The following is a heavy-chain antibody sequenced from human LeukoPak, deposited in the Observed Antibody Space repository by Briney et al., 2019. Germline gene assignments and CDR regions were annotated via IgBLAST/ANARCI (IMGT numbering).Heavy chain of an antibody. CDR1: GFTFTGYY. CDR3: VREGNELLSKNFDY. Sequence: ASVKVSCKASGFTFTGYYINWVRQAPGQGLEWMGYINPHSGGTNSPQKFQGRVTMTTDTSISAAYMELSSLISDDTAMYYCVREGNELLSKNFDYWGQGTLVTVSS. CDR2: INPHSGGT. V-gene: IGHV1-2*02. J-gene: IGHJ4*02. D-gene: IGHD2-21*02.